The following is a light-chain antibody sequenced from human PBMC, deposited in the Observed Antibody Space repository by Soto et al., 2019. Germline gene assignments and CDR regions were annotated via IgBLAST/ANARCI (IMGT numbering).Light chain of an antibody. CDR2: GAS. V-gene: IGKV3-20*01. CDR1: QSVSSSY. J-gene: IGKJ5*01. Sequence: EIVLTQSPGTLSLSPGERATLSCRASQSVSSSYLAWYQQRPGQAPRLLIYGASSRATGIPDRFSGSGSGTDFTLTISRLEPEDFATYFCQQVYGHPPAFGPGTRLEI. CDR3: QQVYGHPPA.